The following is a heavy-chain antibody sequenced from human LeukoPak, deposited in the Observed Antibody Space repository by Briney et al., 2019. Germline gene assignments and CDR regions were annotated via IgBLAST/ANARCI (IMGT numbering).Heavy chain of an antibody. V-gene: IGHV1-69*05. CDR3: ARHRVSSLPHNWFDP. CDR2: IIPIFGTA. D-gene: IGHD6-13*01. J-gene: IGHJ5*02. CDR1: GGTFSSYA. Sequence: SVKVACKASGGTFSSYAISWVRHAPGQGLEWMGGIIPIFGTANYAQKCQGRVTITTDESTSTAYMELSSLRSEDTAVYYCARHRVSSLPHNWFDPWGQGTLVTVSS.